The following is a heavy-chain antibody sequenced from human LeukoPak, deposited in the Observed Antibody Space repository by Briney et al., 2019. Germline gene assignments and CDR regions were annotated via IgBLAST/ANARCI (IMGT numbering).Heavy chain of an antibody. Sequence: GASVKVSCKASGGTFSSYAISWVRQAPGQGLEWMGGIIPIFGTANYAQKFQGRVTITADESTSTAYMELSSLRSEDTAAYYCARGVLGSLTMGWYFDLWGRGTLVTVSS. J-gene: IGHJ2*01. V-gene: IGHV1-69*13. CDR3: ARGVLGSLTMGWYFDL. CDR2: IIPIFGTA. CDR1: GGTFSSYA. D-gene: IGHD1-26*01.